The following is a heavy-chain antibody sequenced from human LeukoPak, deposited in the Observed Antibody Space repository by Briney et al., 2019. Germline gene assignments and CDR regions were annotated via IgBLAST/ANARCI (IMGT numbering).Heavy chain of an antibody. CDR2: INPSGGST. Sequence: ASVKVSCKASGYTFTSYYMHWVRQAPGQGLEWMGIINPSGGSTSYAQKFQGRVTMTRDTSTSTVYMELSSLRSEDTAVYYCAREYYDFWSGYLAEYFQRWGQGTLVTVSS. J-gene: IGHJ1*01. D-gene: IGHD3-3*01. CDR3: AREYYDFWSGYLAEYFQR. V-gene: IGHV1-46*01. CDR1: GYTFTSYY.